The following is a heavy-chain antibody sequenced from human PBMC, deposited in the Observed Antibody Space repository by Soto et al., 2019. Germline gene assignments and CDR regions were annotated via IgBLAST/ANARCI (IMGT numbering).Heavy chain of an antibody. CDR3: ARTYSGTYPPPYYFDY. CDR2: IYPGDSDA. V-gene: IGHV5-51*01. CDR1: GYSFTKYW. J-gene: IGHJ4*02. D-gene: IGHD1-26*01. Sequence: EVQLAQSGAEVKKPGESLKISCEGSGYSFTKYWIGWVRQMPGKGLEWMGMIYPGDSDARYSPSFQGQVIISADKSINTAYLQWSSLQASDTAIYYCARTYSGTYPPPYYFDYWGRGTLVTVSS.